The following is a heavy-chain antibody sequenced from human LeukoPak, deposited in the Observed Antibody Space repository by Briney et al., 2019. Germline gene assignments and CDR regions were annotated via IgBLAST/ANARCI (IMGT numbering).Heavy chain of an antibody. J-gene: IGHJ6*03. Sequence: SVKVSCKASGGTFSSYAISWVRQAPGQGLEWMGGIIPIFGTANYAQKFQGRVTITTDESTSTAYMELSSLRSEDTAVYYCARAAYYDFWSGKGVGYYYYYMDVWGKGTTVTVSS. CDR3: ARAAYYDFWSGKGVGYYYYYMDV. D-gene: IGHD3-3*01. V-gene: IGHV1-69*05. CDR2: IIPIFGTA. CDR1: GGTFSSYA.